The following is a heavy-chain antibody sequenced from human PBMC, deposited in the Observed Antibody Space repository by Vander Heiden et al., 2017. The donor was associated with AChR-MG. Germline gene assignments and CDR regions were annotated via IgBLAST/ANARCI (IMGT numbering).Heavy chain of an antibody. CDR1: GVNLDNAW. V-gene: IGHV3-15*01. Sequence: EVQLVDSGGGFVKPGGSLRLSCAASGVNLDNAWMSWVRQAPGKGLEWVGRIKSKSDGGATNFAAPVQGRFTISRDHSKNILYLEMNSLRTADTAVYYCTTDRYGSGTEKGAQFDYWGQGTLVTVSS. CDR3: TTDRYGSGTEKGAQFDY. J-gene: IGHJ4*02. CDR2: IKSKSDGGAT. D-gene: IGHD3-10*01.